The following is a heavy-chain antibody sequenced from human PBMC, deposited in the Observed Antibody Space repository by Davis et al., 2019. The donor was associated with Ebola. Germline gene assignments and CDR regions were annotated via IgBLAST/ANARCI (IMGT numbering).Heavy chain of an antibody. Sequence: GGSLRLSCAASGFTVSSNYMSWVRQAPGKGLKWVSVIYSGGSTYYADSVKGRFTISRDNSKNTLYLQMNSLRAEDTAVYYCARLLLWFGEFDAFDIWGQGTMVTVSS. J-gene: IGHJ3*02. D-gene: IGHD3-10*01. CDR3: ARLLLWFGEFDAFDI. CDR1: GFTVSSNY. V-gene: IGHV3-66*01. CDR2: IYSGGST.